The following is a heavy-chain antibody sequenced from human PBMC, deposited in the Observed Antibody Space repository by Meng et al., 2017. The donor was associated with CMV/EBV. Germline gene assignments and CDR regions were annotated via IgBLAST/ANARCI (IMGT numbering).Heavy chain of an antibody. CDR3: ARESSLLGQIVDY. CDR2: INPNSGGT. D-gene: IGHD6-6*01. CDR1: GYTFTGYY. Sequence: ASVKVSCKASGYTFTGYYMHWVRQAPGQGLEWMGWINPNSGGTNYAQKFQGRVTMTRDTSISTAYMELSRLRSDDTAVYYCARESSLLGQIVDYWGQGTLVTVSS. J-gene: IGHJ4*02. V-gene: IGHV1-2*02.